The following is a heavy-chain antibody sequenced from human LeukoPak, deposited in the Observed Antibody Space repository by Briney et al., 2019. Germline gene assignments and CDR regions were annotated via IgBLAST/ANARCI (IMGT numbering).Heavy chain of an antibody. V-gene: IGHV3-13*01. Sequence: QPGRSLRLSCAASGFTFSSYDMHWVRQATGKGLEWVSAIGTAGDTYYPGSVKGRFTISRDNSKNTLYLQMNSLRAEDTAVYYCAKDGYYYDSSGPYYFDYWGQGTLVTVSS. CDR3: AKDGYYYDSSGPYYFDY. CDR2: IGTAGDT. J-gene: IGHJ4*02. D-gene: IGHD3-22*01. CDR1: GFTFSSYD.